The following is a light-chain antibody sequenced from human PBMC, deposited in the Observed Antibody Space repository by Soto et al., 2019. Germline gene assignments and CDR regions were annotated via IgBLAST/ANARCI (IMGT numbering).Light chain of an antibody. Sequence: EVVLTQSPGTLSLSPGERATLSCRASQSVSSSYLAWYQQKPGQAPRLLIYGASSRATGIPDRFSGSGSGTHFILTISGLEPEDFAVYYCQQFGSLGTFGQGTKVDIK. V-gene: IGKV3-20*01. CDR2: GAS. CDR3: QQFGSLGT. CDR1: QSVSSSY. J-gene: IGKJ1*01.